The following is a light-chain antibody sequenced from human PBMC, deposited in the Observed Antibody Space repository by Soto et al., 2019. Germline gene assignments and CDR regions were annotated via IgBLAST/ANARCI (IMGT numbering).Light chain of an antibody. CDR1: QSISSSY. Sequence: EIVLTQSPGTLSLSPGERATLSCRASQSISSSYLAWYQQKPGQAPRLLIFGASSSATDIPDRFSGSGSETDFTLPISRLEPEDFAVYYCQQYDNSPFTFGPGTKVDIK. CDR2: GAS. CDR3: QQYDNSPFT. V-gene: IGKV3-20*01. J-gene: IGKJ3*01.